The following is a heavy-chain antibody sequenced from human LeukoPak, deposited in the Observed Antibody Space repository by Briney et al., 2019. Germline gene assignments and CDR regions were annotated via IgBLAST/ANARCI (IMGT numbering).Heavy chain of an antibody. D-gene: IGHD5-18*01. Sequence: GGSLRLSCVASGFTFSNYAMSWVRQAPGKGLEWVSGITGSGDTTFYADSVKGRFTISRDNSKNTLYLQMNSLRAEDTAVYYCAKDRDTFDYWGQGTLVTVSS. CDR2: ITGSGDTT. V-gene: IGHV3-23*01. CDR3: AKDRDTFDY. J-gene: IGHJ4*02. CDR1: GFTFSNYA.